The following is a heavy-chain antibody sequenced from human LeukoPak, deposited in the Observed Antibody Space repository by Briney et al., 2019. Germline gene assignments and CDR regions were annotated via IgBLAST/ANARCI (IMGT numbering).Heavy chain of an antibody. Sequence: SETLSLTCAVSGYSISSGYYWGWIRQPPGKGLEWIGSIYHSGSTYYNPSLKSRVTISVDTSKNQFSLKLSSVTAADTAVYYCARDSVSKYCSGGRCDTYYFDYRGQGTLVTVSS. CDR1: GYSISSGYY. J-gene: IGHJ4*02. V-gene: IGHV4-38-2*02. CDR2: IYHSGST. D-gene: IGHD2-15*01. CDR3: ARDSVSKYCSGGRCDTYYFDY.